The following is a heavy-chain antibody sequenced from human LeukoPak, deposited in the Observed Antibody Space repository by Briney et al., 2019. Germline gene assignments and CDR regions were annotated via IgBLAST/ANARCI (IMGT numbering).Heavy chain of an antibody. J-gene: IGHJ5*02. V-gene: IGHV1-3*01. Sequence: FQGRVTITRDTSASTAYMELSSLRSEDTAVYYCARDRGIVLTNRFDPWGQGTLVTVSS. CDR3: ARDRGIVLTNRFDP. D-gene: IGHD2-8*01.